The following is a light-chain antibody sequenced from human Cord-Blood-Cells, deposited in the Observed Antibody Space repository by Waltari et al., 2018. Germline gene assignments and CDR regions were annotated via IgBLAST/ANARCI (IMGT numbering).Light chain of an antibody. CDR3: QQSYSTPPWT. Sequence: DTQMTQYPSSLSASVGARVTITCRASQSISSYLNWYQQKPGKAPKLLMYAASSLQSGVPSRFSGSGSGTDFTLTISSLQPEDFATYYCQQSYSTPPWTFGQGTKVEIK. J-gene: IGKJ1*01. CDR2: AAS. CDR1: QSISSY. V-gene: IGKV1-39*01.